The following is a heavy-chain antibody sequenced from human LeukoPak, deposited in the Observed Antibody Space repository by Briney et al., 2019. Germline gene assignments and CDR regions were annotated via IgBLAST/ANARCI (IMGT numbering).Heavy chain of an antibody. V-gene: IGHV1-18*01. CDR3: ARQRIVVPAAKGNWFDP. D-gene: IGHD2-2*01. CDR1: GYTFTSYG. Sequence: ASVKVSCKASGYTFTSYGISWVRQAPGQGLEWMGWISAYNGNTNYAQKLQGRVTMTTDTSTSTAYMELRSLRSDDTAVYYCARQRIVVPAAKGNWFDPWGQGTLVTVSS. CDR2: ISAYNGNT. J-gene: IGHJ5*02.